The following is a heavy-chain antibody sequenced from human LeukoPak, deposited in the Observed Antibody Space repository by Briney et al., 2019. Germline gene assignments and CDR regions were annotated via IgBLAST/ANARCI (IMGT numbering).Heavy chain of an antibody. CDR1: GGSISSYY. CDR2: IYATGST. CDR3: ARHGSVRSPLGP. J-gene: IGHJ5*02. D-gene: IGHD3-10*01. V-gene: IGHV4-4*09. Sequence: SETLSLTCTVSGGSISSYYWSGIRQPPGKGLEWIGYIYATGSTNYNPSLKSRVTISVDTSKNQFSLNLRSVTAADTAVYYCARHGSVRSPLGPWGQGTLVTVSS.